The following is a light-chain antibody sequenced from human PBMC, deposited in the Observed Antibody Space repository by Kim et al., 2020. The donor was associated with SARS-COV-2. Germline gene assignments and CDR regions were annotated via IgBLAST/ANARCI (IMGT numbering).Light chain of an antibody. Sequence: LSPGERATLSCRTSRTINRFLAWYQQQPGQTPRLLIYDIFNRAAGIPDRFSGSGSGTDFTLTISSLEPEDFAVYYCQQHSSWPLTFGGGTKVDIK. J-gene: IGKJ4*01. CDR2: DIF. V-gene: IGKV3-11*01. CDR1: RTINRF. CDR3: QQHSSWPLT.